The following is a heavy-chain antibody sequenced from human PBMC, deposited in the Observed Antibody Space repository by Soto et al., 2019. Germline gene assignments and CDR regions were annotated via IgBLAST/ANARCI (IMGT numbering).Heavy chain of an antibody. CDR2: IIPMFGTA. CDR3: ARDTGTTPRKWYFDY. D-gene: IGHD1-1*01. J-gene: IGHJ4*02. Sequence: SVKVSCKASGGTFSSYALTWVRQAPGQGLEWMGGIIPMFGTANYAQKFQGRVTITADESTTTAYMELSSLRSEDTAIYFCARDTGTTPRKWYFDYWGQGTLVTV. V-gene: IGHV1-69*13. CDR1: GGTFSSYA.